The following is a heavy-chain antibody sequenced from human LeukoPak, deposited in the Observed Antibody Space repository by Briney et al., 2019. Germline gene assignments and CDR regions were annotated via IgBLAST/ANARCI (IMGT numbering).Heavy chain of an antibody. CDR3: ARTTLHGSWGYYYYCMDV. CDR2: IDWDDDR. Sequence: SGPALVKPTQTLTLTCTFSGFSLSTRGMCVSWIRQPPGKALEWLARIDWDDDRYYSTSLKTRLTSSKDTSKNQVVLTMTNMDPVDTATYYCARTTLHGSWGYYYYCMDVWGKGTTVTVSS. D-gene: IGHD6-13*01. J-gene: IGHJ6*03. CDR1: GFSLSTRGMC. V-gene: IGHV2-70*11.